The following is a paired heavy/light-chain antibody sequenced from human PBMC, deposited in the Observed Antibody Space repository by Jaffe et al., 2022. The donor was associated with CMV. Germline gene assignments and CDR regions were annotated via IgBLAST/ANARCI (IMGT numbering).Light chain of an antibody. Sequence: EIVMTQSPATLSVSPGERATLSCRASQSVSSNLAWYQQKPGQAPRLLIYGASTRATGIPARFSGSGSGTEFTLTISSLQSEDFAVYYCQQYNNWARWFGGGTKVEIK. CDR1: QSVSSN. J-gene: IGKJ4*02. CDR3: QQYNNWARW. V-gene: IGKV3-15*01. CDR2: GAS.
Heavy chain of an antibody. CDR3: ARVGVWDGDYVSDYYYYGMDV. V-gene: IGHV4-4*02. Sequence: QVQLQESGPGLVKPSGTLSLTCAVSGGSISSSNWWSWVRQPPGKGLEWIGEIYHSGSTNYNPSLKSRVTISVDKSKNQFSLKLSSVTAADTAVYYCARVGVWDGDYVSDYYYYGMDVWGQGTTVTVSS. CDR2: IYHSGST. J-gene: IGHJ6*02. CDR1: GGSISSSNW. D-gene: IGHD4-17*01.